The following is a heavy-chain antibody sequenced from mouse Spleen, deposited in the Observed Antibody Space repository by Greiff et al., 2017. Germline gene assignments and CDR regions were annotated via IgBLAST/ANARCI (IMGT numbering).Heavy chain of an antibody. CDR1: GFTFSDYY. CDR3: ARDDGGYAMDY. J-gene: IGHJ4*01. D-gene: IGHD2-3*01. CDR2: INYDGSST. V-gene: IGHV5-16*01. Sequence: VMLVESEGGLVQPGSSMKLSCTASGFTFSDYYMAWVRQVPEKGLEWVANINYDGSSTYYLDSLKSRFIISRDNAKNILYLQMSSLKSEDTATYYCARDDGGYAMDYWGQGTSVTVSS.